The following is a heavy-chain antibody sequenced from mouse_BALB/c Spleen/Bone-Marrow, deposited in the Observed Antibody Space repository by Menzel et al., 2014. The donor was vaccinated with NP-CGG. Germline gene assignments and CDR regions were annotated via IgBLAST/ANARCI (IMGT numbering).Heavy chain of an antibody. CDR2: IDPSYGGT. V-gene: IGHV1-39*01. Sequence: VQLQQSGPELEKPGASVKMSCKASGYSFXDYNMNWVKQSNGKSLEWIGNIDPSYGGTTYNQKFKGKATLTVDKSSSTVYMQLKSLTSEDSAVYYCARGHDGYRTWFAYWGQGTLVTVSA. CDR1: GYSFXDYN. D-gene: IGHD2-3*01. J-gene: IGHJ3*01. CDR3: ARGHDGYRTWFAY.